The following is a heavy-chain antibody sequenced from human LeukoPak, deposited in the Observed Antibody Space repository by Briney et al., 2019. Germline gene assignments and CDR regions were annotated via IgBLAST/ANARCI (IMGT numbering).Heavy chain of an antibody. CDR2: INRSGST. V-gene: IGHV4-34*01. D-gene: IGHD6-13*01. J-gene: IGHJ3*02. CDR1: GGSFSGYY. Sequence: PSETLSLTCAVYGGSFSGYYWSWIRQPPGKGLEWIGEINRSGSTNYNPSLKSRVTISVDTSKNQFSLKLSSVTAADTAVYYCARPSGYSSSYDAFDIWGQGTMVTVSS. CDR3: ARPSGYSSSYDAFDI.